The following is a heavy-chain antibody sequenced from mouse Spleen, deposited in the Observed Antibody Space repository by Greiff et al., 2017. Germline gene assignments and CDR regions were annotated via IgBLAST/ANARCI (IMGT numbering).Heavy chain of an antibody. D-gene: IGHD2-3*01. CDR1: GYSITSGYY. CDR2: ISYDGSN. J-gene: IGHJ3*01. V-gene: IGHV3-6*01. CDR3: ASSRWLLPFAY. Sequence: EVKLEESGPGLVKPSQSLSLTCSVTGYSITSGYYWNWIRQFPGNKLEWMGYISYDGSNNYNPSLKNRISITRDTSKNQFFLKLNSVTTEDTATYYCASSRWLLPFAYWGQGTLVTVSA.